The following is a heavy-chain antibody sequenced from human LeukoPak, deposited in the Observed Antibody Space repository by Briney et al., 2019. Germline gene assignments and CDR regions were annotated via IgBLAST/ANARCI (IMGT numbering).Heavy chain of an antibody. CDR3: ARDDCGDTCYPGGY. Sequence: ASVKVSCKASGYIFAKYVVHWVRQAPGQRPEWMGWIKAGNGDTKYSQNFQDRLTITRDTSASTVYMELSSLTSEDTALYYCARDDCGDTCYPGGYWGQGTLVTVSS. V-gene: IGHV1-3*01. CDR2: IKAGNGDT. J-gene: IGHJ4*02. CDR1: GYIFAKYV. D-gene: IGHD2-21*01.